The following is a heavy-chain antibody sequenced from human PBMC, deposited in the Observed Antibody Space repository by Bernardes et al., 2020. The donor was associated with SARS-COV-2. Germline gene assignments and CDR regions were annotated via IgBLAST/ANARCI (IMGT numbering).Heavy chain of an antibody. CDR2: VTGSGGST. J-gene: IGHJ4*02. CDR3: AKREYYDLWSGPIDY. V-gene: IGHV3-23*01. CDR1: GFTFNNYA. D-gene: IGHD3-3*01. Sequence: VGSLRLSCAASGFTFNNYAMSWVRQAPGKGLEWVSVVTGSGGSTYYADSVKGRFTISRDNSKNMLYLQMNRLRAEDTAIYYCAKREYYDLWSGPIDYWGQGTLVTVSS.